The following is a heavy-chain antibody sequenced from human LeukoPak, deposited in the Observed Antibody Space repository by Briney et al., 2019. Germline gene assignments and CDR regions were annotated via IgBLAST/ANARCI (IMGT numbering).Heavy chain of an antibody. Sequence: PSETLSLTCTVSGGSISSYYWSWIRQPPGKGLEWIGYIYYSGSTNYNPSLKSRVTISVDTSKNQFSLRLSSVTAADTAVYYCARGPYSSAYYSFDYWGQGTLVTVSS. V-gene: IGHV4-59*12. CDR1: GGSISSYY. CDR2: IYYSGST. CDR3: ARGPYSSAYYSFDY. J-gene: IGHJ4*02. D-gene: IGHD6-19*01.